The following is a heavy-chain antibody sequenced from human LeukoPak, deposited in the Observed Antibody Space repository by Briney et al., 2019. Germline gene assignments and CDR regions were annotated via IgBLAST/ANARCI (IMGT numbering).Heavy chain of an antibody. Sequence: GGSLRLSCAASGFTFSSYAMHWVRQAPGKGLEWVAVISYDGSNKYYADSVKGRFTISRDSSKNTLYLQMNSLRAEDTAVYYCARDGIVVVPAAILDYWGQGTLVTVSS. CDR2: ISYDGSNK. V-gene: IGHV3-30-3*01. CDR3: ARDGIVVVPAAILDY. CDR1: GFTFSSYA. D-gene: IGHD2-2*01. J-gene: IGHJ4*02.